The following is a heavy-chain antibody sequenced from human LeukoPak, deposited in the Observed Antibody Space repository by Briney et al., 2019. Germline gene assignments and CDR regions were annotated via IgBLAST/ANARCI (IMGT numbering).Heavy chain of an antibody. CDR2: SDPEDGET. J-gene: IGHJ4*02. D-gene: IGHD6-13*01. V-gene: IGHV1-24*01. Sequence: ASVKVSCTVSGYTLTELSMHWVRQAPGKGLEWMGGSDPEDGETIYAQKFQGRVTMTEDTSTDTAYMELSSLRSEDTAVYYCATRGAAAGTRFDYWGQGTLVTVSS. CDR1: GYTLTELS. CDR3: ATRGAAAGTRFDY.